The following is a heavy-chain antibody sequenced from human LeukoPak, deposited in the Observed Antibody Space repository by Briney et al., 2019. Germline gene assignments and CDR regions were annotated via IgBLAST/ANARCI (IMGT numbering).Heavy chain of an antibody. Sequence: SETLSLTCYVSGGSISNYYWTWIGQPAGKGPEWIGRIYSSGTTTYNPSLKSRVAMSVDTSRNQFSLKLSSVTAADTAVYYCARVSPIAVAGSSYYYAMDVWGQGTTVTVSS. CDR3: ARVSPIAVAGSSYYYAMDV. J-gene: IGHJ6*02. CDR2: IYSSGTT. V-gene: IGHV4-4*07. CDR1: GGSISNYY. D-gene: IGHD6-19*01.